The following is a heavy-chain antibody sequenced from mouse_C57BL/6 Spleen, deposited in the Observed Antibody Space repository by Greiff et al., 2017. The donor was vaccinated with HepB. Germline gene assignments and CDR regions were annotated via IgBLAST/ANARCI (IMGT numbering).Heavy chain of an antibody. J-gene: IGHJ4*01. Sequence: EVHLVESGGDLVKPGGSLKLSCAASGFTFSSYGMSWVRQTPDKRLEWVATISSGGSYTYYPDSVKGRFTISRDNAKNTLYLQMSSLKSEDTAMYYCARHLGGYQYAMDYWGQGTSVTVSS. CDR2: ISSGGSYT. CDR1: GFTFSSYG. V-gene: IGHV5-6*01. D-gene: IGHD2-2*01. CDR3: ARHLGGYQYAMDY.